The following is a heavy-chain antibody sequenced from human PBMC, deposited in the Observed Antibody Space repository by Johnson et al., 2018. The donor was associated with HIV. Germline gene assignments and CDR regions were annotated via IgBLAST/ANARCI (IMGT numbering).Heavy chain of an antibody. J-gene: IGHJ3*02. CDR2: IKSKTDGGTT. D-gene: IGHD3-3*01. V-gene: IGHV3-15*01. CDR1: GFTFSNAW. CDR3: AREEVDFWSGQGAFDI. Sequence: VQLVESGGGLVQPGGSLRLSCAASGFTFSNAWMSWVRQAPGKGLEWVGRIKSKTDGGTTDYAAPVKGRFTISRDNSKNTLYLQMNSLRAEDTAVYYCAREEVDFWSGQGAFDIWGQGTMVTVSS.